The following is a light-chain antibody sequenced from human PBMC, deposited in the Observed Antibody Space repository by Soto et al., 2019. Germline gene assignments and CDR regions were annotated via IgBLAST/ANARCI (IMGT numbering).Light chain of an antibody. CDR2: DAS. CDR3: QQYNSPGT. CDR1: QSISSW. J-gene: IGKJ1*01. Sequence: DIQMTQSPSTLSASVGDRVTITCRARQSISSWLAWYQQKPGKAPKLLNYDASSLESGVPSRFSGSGSGTEFTLTISSLQPDDFATYYCQQYNSPGTCGQGTKVEIK. V-gene: IGKV1-5*01.